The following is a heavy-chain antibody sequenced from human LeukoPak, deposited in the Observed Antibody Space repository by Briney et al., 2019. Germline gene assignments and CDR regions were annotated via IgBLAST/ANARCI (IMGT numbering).Heavy chain of an antibody. CDR1: GGSISSSSYY. J-gene: IGHJ4*02. V-gene: IGHV4-39*01. CDR2: IYYSGST. CDR3: ARRGGYDILTGYDPYYFDY. Sequence: SETLSLTCTVSGGSISSSSYYWGWIRQPPGKGLEWIGSIYYSGSTYYYPSLKSRVTISVDTSKNQFSLKLSSVTAADTAVYYCARRGGYDILTGYDPYYFDYWGQGTLVTVSS. D-gene: IGHD3-9*01.